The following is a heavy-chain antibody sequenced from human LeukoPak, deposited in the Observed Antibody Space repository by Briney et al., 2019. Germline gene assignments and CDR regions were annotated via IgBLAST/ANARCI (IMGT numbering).Heavy chain of an antibody. Sequence: TGGSLRLYCAVSGFSVRNAWMSWVRQGPGRGLEWVGRIKSKAGGGTTDNAAPVKGRFTISRDDSKNTLYLQMNSLKTEDTAVYYCTADVASFGSGELDYWGQGILVTVSS. CDR3: TADVASFGSGELDY. J-gene: IGHJ4*02. D-gene: IGHD3-10*01. V-gene: IGHV3-15*01. CDR1: GFSVRNAW. CDR2: IKSKAGGGTT.